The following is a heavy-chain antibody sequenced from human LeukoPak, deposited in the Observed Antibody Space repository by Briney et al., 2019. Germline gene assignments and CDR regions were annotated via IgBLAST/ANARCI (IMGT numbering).Heavy chain of an antibody. Sequence: SETLSLTCTVSGGSISSYYWSWIRQPPGKGLEWIGYIYYSGSTNYNPSLKSRVTISVDTSKNQFSLKLSSVTAADTAVYYCARTYCSSTSCYRGWPYYYYGMDVWGQGTTVTVSS. D-gene: IGHD2-2*01. CDR3: ARTYCSSTSCYRGWPYYYYGMDV. J-gene: IGHJ6*02. CDR2: IYYSGST. V-gene: IGHV4-59*08. CDR1: GGSISSYY.